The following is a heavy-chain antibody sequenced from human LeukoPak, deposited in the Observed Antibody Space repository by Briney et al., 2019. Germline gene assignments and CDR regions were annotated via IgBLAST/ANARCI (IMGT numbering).Heavy chain of an antibody. V-gene: IGHV1-2*02. D-gene: IGHD4-17*01. CDR1: GYSFTGNY. CDR2: INPKSGDT. CDR3: ARGRSDYGDSLNWLDP. Sequence: ASVKLSCKASGYSFTGNYMHWVRQAPGQGLEWMGWINPKSGDTNYAQKFQGRVTMTRDTSISTVYIELSRLTSDDTAIYYCARGRSDYGDSLNWLDPWGQGTLVSVSS. J-gene: IGHJ5*02.